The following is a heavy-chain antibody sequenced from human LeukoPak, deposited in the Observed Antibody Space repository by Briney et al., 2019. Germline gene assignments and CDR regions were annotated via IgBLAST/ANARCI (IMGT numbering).Heavy chain of an antibody. CDR3: ARGRYSSSAIYYFDY. V-gene: IGHV1-69*05. CDR2: IIPIFGTA. CDR1: GGTFSSYA. J-gene: IGHJ4*02. Sequence: SVKVSCKASGGTFSSYAISWVRQAPGQGLEWMGRIIPIFGTANYAQKFQGRVTITTDESTSTAYVELSSLRSEDTAVYYCARGRYSSSAIYYFDYWGQGTLVTVSS. D-gene: IGHD6-6*01.